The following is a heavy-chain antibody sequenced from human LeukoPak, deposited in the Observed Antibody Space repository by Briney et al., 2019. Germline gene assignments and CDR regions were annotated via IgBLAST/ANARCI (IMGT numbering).Heavy chain of an antibody. Sequence: GGSLRLSCAASGFIFSDYWMHWVRQGPGKGLVWVSRIKSDGSSTSYAESVKGRFTISRDNAKNTVYVHMNSLRDEDTAVYYCARGGRYAYFLDYWGQGTLVTVSS. CDR1: GFIFSDYW. V-gene: IGHV3-74*01. D-gene: IGHD3-16*01. J-gene: IGHJ4*02. CDR3: ARGGRYAYFLDY. CDR2: IKSDGSST.